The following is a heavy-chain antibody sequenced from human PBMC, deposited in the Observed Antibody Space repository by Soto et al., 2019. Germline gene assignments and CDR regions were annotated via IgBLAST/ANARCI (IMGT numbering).Heavy chain of an antibody. CDR1: GSTFTHYA. V-gene: IGHV3-23*01. CDR2: IRGGST. J-gene: IGHJ4*02. CDR3: AALWSGFYRYDY. Sequence: EVQLLESGGGLVQPGGSLRLSCAASGSTFTHYAMTWVRQAPGKGLDWVSAIRGGSTFYADSVKGRFTISRDNSENTLSLQMNSLRAEDTAVYFCAALWSGFYRYDYWGQGTLVTVSS. D-gene: IGHD3-3*01.